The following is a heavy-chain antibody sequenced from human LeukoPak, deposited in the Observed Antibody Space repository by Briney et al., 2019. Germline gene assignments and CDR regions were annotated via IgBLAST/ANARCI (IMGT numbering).Heavy chain of an antibody. D-gene: IGHD3-22*01. J-gene: IGHJ4*02. CDR2: ISGSGGST. Sequence: GGSLRLSCAASGFTFSSYAMSWVRQAPGKGLEWVSAISGSGGSTYYADSVKGRFTISRDNSKNSLYLQMNSLRAEDTALYYCAKDRGGYDSSGYYSGYWGQGTLVTVSS. CDR3: AKDRGGYDSSGYYSGY. V-gene: IGHV3-23*01. CDR1: GFTFSSYA.